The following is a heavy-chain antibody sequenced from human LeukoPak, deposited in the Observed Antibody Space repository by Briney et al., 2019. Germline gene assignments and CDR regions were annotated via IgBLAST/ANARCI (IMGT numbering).Heavy chain of an antibody. D-gene: IGHD3-10*01. CDR3: ARGYYGSGSHCCHMDV. V-gene: IGHV4-34*01. CDR1: VGSFSGYY. Sequence: PETLSLTCAVYVGSFSGYYWSWIRQPPGKGLEWIGEINHSGSTNYNSSLKSRVTISVDTSKNQFSLKLSSVTAADTAVYYCARGYYGSGSHCCHMDVWGKGTTITVS. J-gene: IGHJ6*03. CDR2: INHSGST.